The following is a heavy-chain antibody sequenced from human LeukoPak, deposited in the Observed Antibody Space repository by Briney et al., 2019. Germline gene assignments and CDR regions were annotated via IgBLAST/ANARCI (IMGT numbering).Heavy chain of an antibody. CDR1: GYTFTGYY. CDR3: GRGPLKQQLVKPDPDYYYYMDV. J-gene: IGHJ6*03. Sequence: SVKVSCKASGYTFTGYYIHWVRQAPGQGFEWMGGIIPIFGTTNYAQKFQGRVTFTADESTTTAYMELSSLRFEDTAVYYCGRGPLKQQLVKPDPDYYYYMDVWGNGTTVTVSS. CDR2: IIPIFGTT. D-gene: IGHD6-13*01. V-gene: IGHV1-69*13.